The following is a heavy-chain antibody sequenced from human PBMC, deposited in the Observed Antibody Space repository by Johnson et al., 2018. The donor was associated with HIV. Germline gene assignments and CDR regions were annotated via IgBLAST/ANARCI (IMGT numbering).Heavy chain of an antibody. Sequence: VQLVESGGGLVKPGGSLRLSCAASGFTFDDYGMSWVRQAPGKGLEWVSGINWNGGSTGYADSVKGRFTISRDNSKNTLYLQMNSLRVEDTAVYYCARDHGQLWLLPAFDIWGQGTMVTVSS. CDR2: INWNGGST. CDR1: GFTFDDYG. D-gene: IGHD5-18*01. J-gene: IGHJ3*02. CDR3: ARDHGQLWLLPAFDI. V-gene: IGHV3-20*04.